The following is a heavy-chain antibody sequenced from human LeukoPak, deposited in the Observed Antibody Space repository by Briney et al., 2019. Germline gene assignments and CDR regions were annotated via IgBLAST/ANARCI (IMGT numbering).Heavy chain of an antibody. Sequence: ASVKVSCKVSGYTLTELSMHWVRQAPGKGLEWMGGFDPEDGETIYAQKFQGRVTMTEDTSTDTAYMELSSLRPEDAAVYDCARSRGGYVWGSYRYHKAHAFDIWGQGTMVTVSS. D-gene: IGHD3-16*02. CDR2: FDPEDGET. CDR1: GYTLTELS. CDR3: ARSRGGYVWGSYRYHKAHAFDI. J-gene: IGHJ3*02. V-gene: IGHV1-24*01.